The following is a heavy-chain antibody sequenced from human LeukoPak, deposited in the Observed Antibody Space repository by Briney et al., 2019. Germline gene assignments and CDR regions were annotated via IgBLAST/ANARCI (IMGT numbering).Heavy chain of an antibody. CDR2: IDPSDSYT. Sequence: GESLRISCKGSGYSFTSYWISWVRQMPGKGLEWMGRIDPSDSYTNYSPSFQGHVTISADKSISTAYLQWSSLKASDTAMYYCARALGAAGFPGAFDIWGQGTMVTVSS. CDR3: ARALGAAGFPGAFDI. J-gene: IGHJ3*02. D-gene: IGHD6-13*01. CDR1: GYSFTSYW. V-gene: IGHV5-10-1*01.